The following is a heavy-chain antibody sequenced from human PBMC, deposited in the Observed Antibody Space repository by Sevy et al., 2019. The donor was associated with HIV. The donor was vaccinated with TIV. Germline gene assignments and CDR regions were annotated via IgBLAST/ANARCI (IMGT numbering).Heavy chain of an antibody. CDR1: GYIFTDYY. V-gene: IGHV1-2*02. CDR2: INSDSGVT. Sequence: KVSCKASGYIFTDYYIHWVRQAPGQGLEWMAWINSDSGVTNYAQRFQGEVTVTRDTSLSTAYLELTNLKSNDTAIYYCARLTTQPTSDLYGLDVWGQGTTVTVSS. D-gene: IGHD4-17*01. J-gene: IGHJ6*02. CDR3: ARLTTQPTSDLYGLDV.